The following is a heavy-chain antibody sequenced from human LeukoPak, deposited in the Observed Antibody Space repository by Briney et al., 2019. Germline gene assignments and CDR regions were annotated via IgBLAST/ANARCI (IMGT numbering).Heavy chain of an antibody. CDR1: RLPFSIAW. V-gene: IGHV3-15*01. CDR3: TTPVHYSDSRFDF. J-gene: IGHJ4*02. Sequence: GGSLRLSCAGSRLPFSIAWMTWVRQAPGKGLEWVGRIKSRADGGTTDYAAPVKGRFAISRDDSKSMVYLQMNSLRTEDTAVYYCTTPVHYSDSRFDFCSQGTLVTVSS. D-gene: IGHD3-22*01. CDR2: IKSRADGGTT.